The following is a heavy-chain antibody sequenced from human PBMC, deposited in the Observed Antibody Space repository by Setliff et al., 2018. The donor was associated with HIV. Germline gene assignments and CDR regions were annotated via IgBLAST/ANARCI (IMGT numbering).Heavy chain of an antibody. CDR2: INPNSGGT. V-gene: IGHV1-2*06. Sequence: ASVKVSCKASGYTFTGYYMHWVRQAPGQGLEWMGRINPNSGGTKYAQKFQGRVTMTRDTSISTAYMELSSLRSDDTAVYYCARGVHTTPYYFDYWGQGTLVTVSS. CDR1: GYTFTGYY. CDR3: ARGVHTTPYYFDY. D-gene: IGHD1-1*01. J-gene: IGHJ4*02.